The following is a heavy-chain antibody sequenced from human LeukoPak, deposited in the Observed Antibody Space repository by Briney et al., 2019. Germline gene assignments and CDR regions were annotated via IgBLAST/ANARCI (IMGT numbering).Heavy chain of an antibody. Sequence: SETLSLTCTVSGGSISSNNYYWGWIRQPPGKGLEWIGNIYYSGSTYFNPSLKSRVTVSVDTSNNQFSLQLSSVTAADTAVYYCARRYDRAPHDYWGQGTRVTVSS. J-gene: IGHJ4*02. D-gene: IGHD3-3*01. CDR2: IYYSGST. CDR1: GGSISSNNYY. V-gene: IGHV4-39*01. CDR3: ARRYDRAPHDY.